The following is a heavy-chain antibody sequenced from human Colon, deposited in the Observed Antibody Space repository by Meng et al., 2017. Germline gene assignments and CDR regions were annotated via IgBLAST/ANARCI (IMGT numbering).Heavy chain of an antibody. CDR3: ARDGGVTHIP. Sequence: VRLQESGAGMVKPSGTLSLTCVLSGTSISTSNWWSWIRQSPGEGLEWIGAIYHNGQTNYNPSLKSRVSMSVDESKNEFSLNLKSVTAADTAVYYCARDGGVTHIPWGQGVLVTVSS. CDR2: IYHNGQT. J-gene: IGHJ5*02. D-gene: IGHD2-8*02. V-gene: IGHV4-4*02. CDR1: GTSISTSNW.